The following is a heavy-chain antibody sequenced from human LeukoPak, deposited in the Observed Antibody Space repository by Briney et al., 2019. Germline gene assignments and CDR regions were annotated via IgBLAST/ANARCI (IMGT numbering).Heavy chain of an antibody. V-gene: IGHV1-69*01. D-gene: IGHD6-19*01. CDR1: GGTFSSYA. J-gene: IGHJ4*02. CDR2: IIPIFGTA. Sequence: SVKVSCKASGGTFSSYAISWVRQAPGQGLEWMGGIIPIFGTANYAQKFQGRVTITADESTSTAYMELSSLRSEDTAVYYCAPESSGWYGSGYWGQGTLVTVSS. CDR3: APESSGWYGSGY.